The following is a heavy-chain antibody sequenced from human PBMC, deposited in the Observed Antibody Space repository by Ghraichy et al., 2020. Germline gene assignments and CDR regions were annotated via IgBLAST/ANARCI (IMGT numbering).Heavy chain of an antibody. Sequence: GGSLRLSCAASGFTFSSYGMHWVRQAPGKGLEWVAFIRYDGSNKYYADSVKGRFTISRDNSKNTLYLQMNSLRAEDTAVYYCALCPVGVTRYFDYWGQGTLVTVSS. V-gene: IGHV3-30*02. D-gene: IGHD1-26*01. CDR3: ALCPVGVTRYFDY. CDR1: GFTFSSYG. J-gene: IGHJ4*02. CDR2: IRYDGSNK.